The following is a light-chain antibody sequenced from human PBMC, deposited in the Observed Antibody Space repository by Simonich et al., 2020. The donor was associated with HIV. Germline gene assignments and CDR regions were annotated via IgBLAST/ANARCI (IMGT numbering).Light chain of an antibody. J-gene: IGKJ1*01. Sequence: DIVMTQSPDSLAVSVGERATINCKSSQSVLHSSNNKRLVAWYQQKPGQSPKLLIYWASSRESGVPDRFSGSGSGTAFTLTISSLQAEDVAVYYCQQYYSTPTFGQGTKVEIK. V-gene: IGKV4-1*01. CDR3: QQYYSTPT. CDR1: QSVLHSSNNKRL. CDR2: WAS.